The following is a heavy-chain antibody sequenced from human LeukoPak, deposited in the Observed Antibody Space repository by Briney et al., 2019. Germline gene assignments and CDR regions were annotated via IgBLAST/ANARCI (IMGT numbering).Heavy chain of an antibody. J-gene: IGHJ6*02. Sequence: VASVSVSCKASGYTFTNYGINWVRQAPGQGLEWMGWISAYNGNTNYAQKLQGRVTMTTDTSMSTAYMELRSLRSDDAAVYYCARDEVVAAPNYFGMVVWGQGTTVSVSS. CDR2: ISAYNGNT. CDR1: GYTFTNYG. D-gene: IGHD2-15*01. CDR3: ARDEVVAAPNYFGMVV. V-gene: IGHV1-18*01.